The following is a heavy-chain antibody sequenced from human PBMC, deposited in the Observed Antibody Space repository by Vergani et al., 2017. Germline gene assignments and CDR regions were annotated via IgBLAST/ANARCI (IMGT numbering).Heavy chain of an antibody. V-gene: IGHV3-23*04. CDR3: AGPQGTSAYYYGGFDY. Sequence: EVQLVESGGVVVQPGGSLRLSCAASGFTFSTYAMTWVRQAPGKGLEWVSTMSSDGVSTYYADSGKGRFTISRDNSKNTLSLQMNSLTAEDTAIYYCAGPQGTSAYYYGGFDYWGQGILVTVSS. D-gene: IGHD3-22*01. CDR2: MSSDGVST. CDR1: GFTFSTYA. J-gene: IGHJ4*02.